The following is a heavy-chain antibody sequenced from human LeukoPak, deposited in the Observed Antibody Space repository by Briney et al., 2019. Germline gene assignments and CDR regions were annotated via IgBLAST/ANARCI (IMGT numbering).Heavy chain of an antibody. CDR3: TRQNCTGGSCSYVDC. V-gene: IGHV3-73*01. D-gene: IGHD2-8*02. J-gene: IGHJ4*02. Sequence: GGSLRLSCAASGFTFSDSYMHWVRQASGKGLEWVGLIRTRTRNYAATYAESVKGRFTISRDDSKNTAYLQMNSLKMEDTAVYYCTRQNCTGGSCSYVDCWGQGTLVTVSS. CDR2: IRTRTRNYAA. CDR1: GFTFSDSY.